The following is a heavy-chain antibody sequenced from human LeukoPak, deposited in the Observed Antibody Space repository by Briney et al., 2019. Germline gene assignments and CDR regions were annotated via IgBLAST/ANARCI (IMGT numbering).Heavy chain of an antibody. CDR1: GYTLSNYG. D-gene: IGHD2-21*02. V-gene: IGHV1-18*04. Sequence: ASVKVSCKASGYTLSNYGVNWVRQAPGQGLEWMGWISIYNGNTNYAQILQGRVTMTTDTSTSTVYMELRSLRSDDTAVYYSASNPRGDSWTFDYWGQGTLVTVSS. J-gene: IGHJ4*02. CDR2: ISIYNGNT. CDR3: ASNPRGDSWTFDY.